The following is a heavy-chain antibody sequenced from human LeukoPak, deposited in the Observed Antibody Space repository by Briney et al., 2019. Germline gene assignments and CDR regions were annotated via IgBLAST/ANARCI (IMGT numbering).Heavy chain of an antibody. CDR3: ARVVLGWNYFDY. Sequence: GASVKVSCKASGGTFSSYAISWVRQAPGQGLEWMGGIIPIFGTANYAQKFQGRVTITTDESTSTAYMELSSVRSEDTAVYYCARVVLGWNYFDYWGRGTLVTVSS. CDR1: GGTFSSYA. CDR2: IIPIFGTA. J-gene: IGHJ4*02. V-gene: IGHV1-69*05. D-gene: IGHD2-15*01.